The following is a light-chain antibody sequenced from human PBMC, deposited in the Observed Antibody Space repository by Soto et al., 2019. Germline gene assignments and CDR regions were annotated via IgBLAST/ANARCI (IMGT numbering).Light chain of an antibody. J-gene: IGLJ1*01. Sequence: QSALTQPASVSGSPGQSITISCTGTSSDVGSYNLVSWYQQHPGKAPKLMIYEGSKRPSGVSNRFSGSKSGNTASLTISGLQAEDEADYYCCSYAGSSISYVFGPGTKVTVL. CDR2: EGS. V-gene: IGLV2-23*01. CDR1: SSDVGSYNL. CDR3: CSYAGSSISYV.